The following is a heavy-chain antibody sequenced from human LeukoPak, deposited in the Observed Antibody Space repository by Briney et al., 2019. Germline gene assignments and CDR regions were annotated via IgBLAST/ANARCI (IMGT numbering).Heavy chain of an antibody. J-gene: IGHJ3*02. CDR3: ITDPGAWAPI. V-gene: IGHV3-15*01. CDR1: GLTFSNTW. CDR2: IKGKTDGETT. Sequence: GGSLRLSCVASGLTFSNTWMSWVRQAPGKGLEWVGRIKGKTDGETTDYAAPVKGRFTISRDDSKNTLYLQMNRLNIGDTAVYYCITDPGAWAPIWGQGTMVTVSS. D-gene: IGHD1-26*01.